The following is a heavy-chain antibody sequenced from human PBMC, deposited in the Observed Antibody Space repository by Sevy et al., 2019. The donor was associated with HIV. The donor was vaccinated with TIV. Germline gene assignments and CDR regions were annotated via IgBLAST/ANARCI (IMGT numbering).Heavy chain of an antibody. CDR2: IKHDGSEK. CDR1: GFSFNNHW. CDR3: ARLPTGLQSFNYLLSTYFDS. V-gene: IGHV3-7*01. Sequence: GGSLRLSCAASGFSFNNHWMSWVRQAPEKGLEWVANIKHDGSEKYYADSLEGRFAVSRENAKNSLFLQINSLRVEDTAVYFCARLPTGLQSFNYLLSTYFDSWGQGTLVTVSS. D-gene: IGHD3-9*01. J-gene: IGHJ4*02.